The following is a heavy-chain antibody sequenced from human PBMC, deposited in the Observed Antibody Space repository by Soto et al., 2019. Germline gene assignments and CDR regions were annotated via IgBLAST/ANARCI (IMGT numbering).Heavy chain of an antibody. Sequence: QLQLQESGPGLVKPSETLSLTCTVSGGSISSSSYYWGWIRQPPGKGLEWIGSIYYSGSTYYNPSLKSRFTISVDTSKNQFSLKLSSVTAADTAVYYCARVPAYYYDSSGPGDYWGQGTLVTVSS. CDR2: IYYSGST. CDR1: GGSISSSSYY. J-gene: IGHJ4*02. V-gene: IGHV4-39*01. D-gene: IGHD3-22*01. CDR3: ARVPAYYYDSSGPGDY.